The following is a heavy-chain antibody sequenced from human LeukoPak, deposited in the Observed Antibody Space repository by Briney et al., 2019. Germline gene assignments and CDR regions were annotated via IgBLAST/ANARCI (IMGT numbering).Heavy chain of an antibody. CDR1: GYTFTNFD. V-gene: IGHV1-8*03. J-gene: IGHJ6*03. Sequence: ASVKVPCKASGYTFTNFDINWVRQATGQGLEWMGWMNPNTGNTGSAQNFQGRVTITTDTSISTAYMELSSLRYEDTAVYYCARVTTVTMNYYYYMDVWGKGTTVTVSS. CDR2: MNPNTGNT. CDR3: ARVTTVTMNYYYYMDV. D-gene: IGHD4-11*01.